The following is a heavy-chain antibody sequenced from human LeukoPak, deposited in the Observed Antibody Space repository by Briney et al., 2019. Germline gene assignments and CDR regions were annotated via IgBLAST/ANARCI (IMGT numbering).Heavy chain of an antibody. V-gene: IGHV3-30*18. D-gene: IGHD3-10*01. CDR1: GFTFSSYG. Sequence: PGGSLRLSCAASGFTFSSYGMHWVRQAPGKGLEWVAVISYDGSNKYYADSVKGRFTISRGNSKNTLYLQMNSLRTEDTAVYYCAKDSPLSYYYGSGSYLTEWGQGTLVTVSS. CDR3: AKDSPLSYYYGSGSYLTE. J-gene: IGHJ4*02. CDR2: ISYDGSNK.